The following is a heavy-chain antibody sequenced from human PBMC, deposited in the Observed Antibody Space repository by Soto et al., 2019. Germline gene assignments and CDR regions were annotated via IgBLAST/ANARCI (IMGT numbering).Heavy chain of an antibody. V-gene: IGHV3-21*01. D-gene: IGHD4-17*01. CDR2: ISSSSSYI. J-gene: IGHJ6*03. Sequence: GGSLRLSCAASGFTFSSYSMNWVRQAPGKGLEWVSSISSSSSYIYYADSVKGRFTISRDNAKNSLYLQMNSLRAEDTAVYYCARGAEEGTTFPGDYGSYYYYYMDVWGKGTTVTVSS. CDR1: GFTFSSYS. CDR3: ARGAEEGTTFPGDYGSYYYYYMDV.